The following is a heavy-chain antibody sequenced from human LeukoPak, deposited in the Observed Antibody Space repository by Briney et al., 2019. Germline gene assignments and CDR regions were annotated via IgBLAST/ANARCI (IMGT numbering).Heavy chain of an antibody. D-gene: IGHD6-6*01. Sequence: VASVKVSCKVSGYTLTELSMHWVRQAPGKGLEWMGGFDPEDGETIYAQKFQGRVTMTRDMSTSTVYMELSSLRSEDTAVYYCARGLDSSSSHLNWFDPWGQGTLVTVSS. CDR3: ARGLDSSSSHLNWFDP. J-gene: IGHJ5*02. V-gene: IGHV1-24*01. CDR2: FDPEDGET. CDR1: GYTLTELS.